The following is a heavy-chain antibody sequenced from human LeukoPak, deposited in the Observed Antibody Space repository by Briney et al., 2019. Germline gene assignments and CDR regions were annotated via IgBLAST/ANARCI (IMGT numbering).Heavy chain of an antibody. Sequence: ASVKVSCKASGYTFTGHYMHWVRQAPGQGLEWMGRINPNSGGTNYAQKFQGRVTMTRDTSISTAYMELSRLRSDDTAVYYCARDQSLSRPFGRPGYWGQGTLVTVSS. CDR3: ARDQSLSRPFGRPGY. V-gene: IGHV1-2*06. J-gene: IGHJ4*02. D-gene: IGHD3-3*01. CDR1: GYTFTGHY. CDR2: INPNSGGT.